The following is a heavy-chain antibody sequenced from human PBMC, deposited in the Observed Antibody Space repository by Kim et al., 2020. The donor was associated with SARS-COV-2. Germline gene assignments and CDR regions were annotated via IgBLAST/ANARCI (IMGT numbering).Heavy chain of an antibody. D-gene: IGHD5-12*01. J-gene: IGHJ5*02. Sequence: SVKVSCKASGGTFSSYAISWVRQAPGQGLEWMGRIIPILGIANYAQKFQGRVTITADKSTSTAYMELSSLRSEDTAVYYCARAPGGYDYKDWFDPWGQGTLVTVSS. CDR3: ARAPGGYDYKDWFDP. CDR1: GGTFSSYA. V-gene: IGHV1-69*04. CDR2: IIPILGIA.